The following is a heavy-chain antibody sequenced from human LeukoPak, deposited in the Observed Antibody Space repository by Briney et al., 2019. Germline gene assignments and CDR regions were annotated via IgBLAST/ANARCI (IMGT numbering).Heavy chain of an antibody. D-gene: IGHD1/OR15-1a*01. CDR1: GFTFNTYW. CDR3: ARDRMGTGPTTLDY. V-gene: IGHV3-74*01. CDR2: INSDGSTT. J-gene: IGHJ4*02. Sequence: PGGPLRLSCAASGFTFNTYWMHWVRQDPGKGPVWVSRINSDGSTTAYADSVRGRFTISRDNAKNTLYLQINSLRAEDTAVYYCARDRMGTGPTTLDYWGQGTLVTVSS.